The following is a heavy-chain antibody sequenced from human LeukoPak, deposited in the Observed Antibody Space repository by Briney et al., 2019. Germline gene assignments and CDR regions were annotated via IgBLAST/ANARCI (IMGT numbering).Heavy chain of an antibody. V-gene: IGHV3-23*01. D-gene: IGHD3-10*01. CDR3: ARLRHGSGSFVYYYYGMDV. J-gene: IGHJ6*02. CDR1: GFTFSSYA. Sequence: GGSLRLSCAASGFTFSSYAMSWVRQAPGKGLEWVSAISGSGGSTYYADSVKGRFTISRDNAKNSLYLQMNSLRAEDTAVYYCARLRHGSGSFVYYYYGMDVWGQGTTVTVSS. CDR2: ISGSGGST.